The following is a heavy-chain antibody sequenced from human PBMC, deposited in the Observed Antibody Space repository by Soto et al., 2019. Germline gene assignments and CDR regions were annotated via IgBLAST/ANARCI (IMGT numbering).Heavy chain of an antibody. J-gene: IGHJ5*02. V-gene: IGHV1-8*01. Sequence: ASVKVSCKASGYTFTSYDTNWVRQATGQGLEWMGWMNPNSGNTGYAQKFQGRVTMTRNTSISTAYMELSSLRSEDTAVYYCARGISDFWSGYYPWFDPWGQGTLVTVSS. CDR1: GYTFTSYD. D-gene: IGHD3-3*01. CDR3: ARGISDFWSGYYPWFDP. CDR2: MNPNSGNT.